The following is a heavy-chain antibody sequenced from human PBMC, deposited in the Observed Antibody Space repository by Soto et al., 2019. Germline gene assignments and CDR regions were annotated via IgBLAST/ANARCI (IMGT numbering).Heavy chain of an antibody. Sequence: ASVKVSCKASGYTFTSYDINWVRQATGQGLEWMGWMNPNSGNTGYAQKFQGRVTMTRNTSISTAYMELSSLRSEDTALYYCARGHSMITFGGVIGFWGQRTLVTVSS. V-gene: IGHV1-8*01. CDR3: ARGHSMITFGGVIGF. J-gene: IGHJ4*02. CDR1: GYTFTSYD. CDR2: MNPNSGNT. D-gene: IGHD3-16*02.